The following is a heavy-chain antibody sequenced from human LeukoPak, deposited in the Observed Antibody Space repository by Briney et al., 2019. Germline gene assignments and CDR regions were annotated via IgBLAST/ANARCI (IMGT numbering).Heavy chain of an antibody. J-gene: IGHJ4*02. V-gene: IGHV3-21*01. CDR2: ISSTSTYI. Sequence: PGGSLRLSCAASGFTFSSYSMNWVRQAPGEGLEWVSSISSTSTYIYYADSVKGRFTISRDNAKNSLYLQMNSLRAEDTAVYYCARDQRVGYSGYDGFEPLDYWGQGTLVTVSS. CDR1: GFTFSSYS. D-gene: IGHD5-12*01. CDR3: ARDQRVGYSGYDGFEPLDY.